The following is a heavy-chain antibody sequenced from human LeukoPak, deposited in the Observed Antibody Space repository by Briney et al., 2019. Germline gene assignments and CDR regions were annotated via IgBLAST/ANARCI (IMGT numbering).Heavy chain of an antibody. CDR2: IWYDGSNK. CDR1: GFTVSSNY. J-gene: IGHJ4*02. D-gene: IGHD5-24*01. V-gene: IGHV3-33*08. Sequence: GGSLRLSCAASGFTVSSNYMSWVRQAPGKGLEWVAFIWYDGSNKYYADSVKGRFTISRDNSENTLYLQMSSLRAEDTALYYCARDSGYGYNTFPTADYWGQGILVTVSS. CDR3: ARDSGYGYNTFPTADY.